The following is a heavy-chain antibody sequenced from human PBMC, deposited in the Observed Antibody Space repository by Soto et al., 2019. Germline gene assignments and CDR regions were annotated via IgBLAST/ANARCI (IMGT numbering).Heavy chain of an antibody. CDR3: ERGGSSSWTPLDY. J-gene: IGHJ4*02. D-gene: IGHD6-13*01. CDR1: GYGFISYG. V-gene: IGHV1-3*01. CDR2: INAGNANT. Sequence: VASVKVSCKASGYGFISYGIYWVRQAPGQRLEWMGCINAGNANTKYSQKFQGRVTISRDTSASTAYMELSSLRSEDSAVYYCERGGSSSWTPLDYSGQGTLLTVSS.